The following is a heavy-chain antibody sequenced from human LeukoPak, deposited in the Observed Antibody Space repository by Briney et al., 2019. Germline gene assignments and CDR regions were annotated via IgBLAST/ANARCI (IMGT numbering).Heavy chain of an antibody. CDR3: ARGYGDYDY. J-gene: IGHJ4*02. CDR1: GFTFSSYS. V-gene: IGHV3-21*01. D-gene: IGHD4-17*01. Sequence: PGESLRLSCAASGFTFSSYSMNWVRQAPGKGLEWVSSISSSSSYIYYADSVKGRFTISRDDAKNSLYLQRNSLRAEDTAVYYCARGYGDYDYWGQGTLVTVSS. CDR2: ISSSSSYI.